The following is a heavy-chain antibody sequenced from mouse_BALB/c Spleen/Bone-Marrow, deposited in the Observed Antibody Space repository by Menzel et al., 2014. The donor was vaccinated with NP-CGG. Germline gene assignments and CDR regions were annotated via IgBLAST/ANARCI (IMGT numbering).Heavy chain of an antibody. CDR1: GYTFTEYT. Sequence: EVQLQQSGPDLVKPGASVKISCKTSGYTFTEYTMHWVKQSHVKSLEWIGGINPNNGGTSYSQKFKGKATWTVGKSSSTTYMELRSLTSEDSAVYYCARGWLLRHYFDYWGQGTTLTVSS. CDR2: INPNNGGT. D-gene: IGHD2-3*01. V-gene: IGHV1-18*01. J-gene: IGHJ2*01. CDR3: ARGWLLRHYFDY.